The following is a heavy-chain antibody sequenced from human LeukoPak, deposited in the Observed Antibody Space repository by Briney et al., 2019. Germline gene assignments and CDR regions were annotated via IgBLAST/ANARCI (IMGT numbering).Heavy chain of an antibody. V-gene: IGHV3-48*03. J-gene: IGHJ6*03. CDR3: AREDYYGSGTANAYYYYMDV. CDR2: ISSSGSTI. D-gene: IGHD3-10*01. CDR1: GFTFSSYE. Sequence: GGSLRLSCAASGFTFSSYEMNWVRQAPGKGLEWVSYISSSGSTIYYADSVKGRFTISRDNAKNSLYLQMNSLRAEDTAVYYCAREDYYGSGTANAYYYYMDVWGKGTTVTVSS.